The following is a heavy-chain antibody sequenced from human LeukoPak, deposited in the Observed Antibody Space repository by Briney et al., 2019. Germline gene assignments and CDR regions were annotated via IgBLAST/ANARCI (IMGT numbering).Heavy chain of an antibody. Sequence: GGSLRLSCAASGFTFSRYWMSWVRQAPGKGLEWVANIKQDGSEKYYVDSVKGRFTISRDNAKNSLYLQMNSLRAEDTAVYYCARDHPGGSVYWGQGTLVTVSS. CDR2: IKQDGSEK. V-gene: IGHV3-7*01. CDR1: GFTFSRYW. J-gene: IGHJ4*02. D-gene: IGHD3-10*01. CDR3: ARDHPGGSVY.